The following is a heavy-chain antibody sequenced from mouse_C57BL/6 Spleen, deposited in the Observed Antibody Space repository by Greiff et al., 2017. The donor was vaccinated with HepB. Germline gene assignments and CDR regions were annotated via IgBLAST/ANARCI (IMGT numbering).Heavy chain of an antibody. D-gene: IGHD2-4*01. Sequence: EVKLMESGPGLVKPSQSLSLTCSVTGYSITSGYYWNWIRQFPGNKLEWMGYISYDGSNNYNPSLKNRISITRDTSKNQFFLKLNSVTTEDTATYYCARAGGYYDYDYFDYWGQGTTLTVSS. J-gene: IGHJ2*01. CDR3: ARAGGYYDYDYFDY. CDR2: ISYDGSN. CDR1: GYSITSGYY. V-gene: IGHV3-6*01.